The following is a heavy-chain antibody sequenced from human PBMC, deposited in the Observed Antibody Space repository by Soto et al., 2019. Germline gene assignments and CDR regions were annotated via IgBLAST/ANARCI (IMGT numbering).Heavy chain of an antibody. Sequence: QVHLVQSGAEVKKPGASVKVSCKGSGYAFTTYGITWVRQAPGQGLEWMGWISAHNGNTNYAQKLQGRVTVTRDTATSTAYMELRRLRSDDTAVYYWARGGYGDYWGQGALVTVSS. CDR3: ARGGYGDY. CDR1: GYAFTTYG. CDR2: ISAHNGNT. J-gene: IGHJ4*02. V-gene: IGHV1-18*01. D-gene: IGHD1-1*01.